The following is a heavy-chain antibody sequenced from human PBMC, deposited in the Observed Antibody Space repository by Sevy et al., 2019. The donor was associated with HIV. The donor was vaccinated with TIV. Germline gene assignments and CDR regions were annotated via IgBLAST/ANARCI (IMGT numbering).Heavy chain of an antibody. V-gene: IGHV3-23*01. CDR3: AREGCTKPHDC. D-gene: IGHD2-8*01. J-gene: IGHJ4*02. CDR2: LSFGCGEI. Sequence: GGSLRLSCAASGFTFSKYSMSWVRQPPGKGLEWVSTLSFGCGEINYADSVKGRFTISRDNSESSVYLQMNNLRPEDTAVYYCAREGCTKPHDCWGQGTLVTVSS. CDR1: GFTFSKYS.